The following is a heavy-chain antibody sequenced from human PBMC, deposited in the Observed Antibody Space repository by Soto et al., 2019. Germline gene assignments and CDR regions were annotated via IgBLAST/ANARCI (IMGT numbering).Heavy chain of an antibody. V-gene: IGHV4-59*01. CDR1: GGSISSYY. J-gene: IGHJ4*02. CDR3: ARAPRGNYGYPAYFDY. CDR2: IYYSGST. Sequence: SETLSLTCTVSGGSISSYYWSWIRQPPGKGLEWIGYIYYSGSTNYIPSLKSRVTISVDTSKNQFSLKLSSVTAADTAVYYCARAPRGNYGYPAYFDYWGQGTLVTVS. D-gene: IGHD3-10*01.